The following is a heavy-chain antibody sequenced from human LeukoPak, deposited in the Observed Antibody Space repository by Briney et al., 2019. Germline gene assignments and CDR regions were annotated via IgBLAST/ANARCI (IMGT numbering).Heavy chain of an antibody. J-gene: IGHJ4*02. CDR2: IYYSGST. CDR3: ARHFGSFDH. V-gene: IGHV4-39*01. CDR1: GGSISSSGYY. D-gene: IGHD3-10*01. Sequence: PSETLSLTCTVSGGSISSSGYYWGWIRQPPGKGLEWIGSIYYSGSTHYNPSLKSRVTISVDTSKNQFSLKLSSVTAADTAVYYCARHFGSFDHWGQGTLVTVSS.